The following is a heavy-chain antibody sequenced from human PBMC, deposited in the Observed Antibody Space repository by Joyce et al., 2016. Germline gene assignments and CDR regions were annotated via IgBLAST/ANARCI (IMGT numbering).Heavy chain of an antibody. CDR2: VYHGDADT. CDR1: GYTFTSYW. D-gene: IGHD2-15*01. CDR3: ARLPAVVAERYFDY. Sequence: EVQLVQSGAEVKKPGESLKISCKGSGYTFTSYWLGWVRQMPGKGLEWIGLVYHGDADTRYRPYVQGQGNSSADNSISTAYLQSGSLEASNTAIYYCARLPAVVAERYFDYWGQGTLVTVSS. J-gene: IGHJ4*02. V-gene: IGHV5-51*01.